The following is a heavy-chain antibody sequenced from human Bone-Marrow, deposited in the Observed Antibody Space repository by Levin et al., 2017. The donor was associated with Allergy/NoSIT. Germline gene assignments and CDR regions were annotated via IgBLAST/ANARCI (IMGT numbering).Heavy chain of an antibody. CDR3: ARALGGAYGGYPIDH. CDR2: IYHPGWST. D-gene: IGHD3-16*01. Sequence: SETLSLTCTVSGGSINNYYWSWIRQPPGKGLEWIGYIYHPGWSTKYNPSLKSRVTISVDAPKDQFSLKLTSVTAAYTAVYFCARALGGAYGGYPIDHWGQGTLVTVSS. V-gene: IGHV4-59*01. CDR1: GGSINNYY. J-gene: IGHJ4*02.